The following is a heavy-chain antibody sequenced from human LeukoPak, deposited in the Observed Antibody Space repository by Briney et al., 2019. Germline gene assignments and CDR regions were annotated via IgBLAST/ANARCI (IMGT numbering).Heavy chain of an antibody. V-gene: IGHV1-8*01. CDR2: INPNSGRT. J-gene: IGHJ4*02. D-gene: IGHD6-25*01. Sequence: ASVKVSCKASGYTFTSSDINWVRQAAGQGLEWMGWINPNSGRTGYAQTFQGRVTMTENNSISTAYMELSSLRFDDTAVYYCARGRSGLAAAGTYDYWGQGTLITVSS. CDR1: GYTFTSSD. CDR3: ARGRSGLAAAGTYDY.